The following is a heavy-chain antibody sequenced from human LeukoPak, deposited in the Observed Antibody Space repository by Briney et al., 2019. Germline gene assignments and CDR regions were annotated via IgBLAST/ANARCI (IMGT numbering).Heavy chain of an antibody. Sequence: ASVKVSCKASGYTFTSYAVHWVRRAPGQSLEWMGYINDGDGNTKYSQEFQGRVTITRDTSASIVYMELSSLRSEDMAFYYCAREGGKFGGSSFLDSWGQGPLVTVPS. CDR2: INDGDGNT. CDR3: AREGGKFGGSSFLDS. CDR1: GYTFTSYA. J-gene: IGHJ4*02. D-gene: IGHD1-26*01. V-gene: IGHV1-3*03.